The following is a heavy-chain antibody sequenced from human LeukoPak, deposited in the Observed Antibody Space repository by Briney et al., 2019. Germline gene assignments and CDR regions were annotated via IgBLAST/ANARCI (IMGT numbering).Heavy chain of an antibody. D-gene: IGHD3-10*01. V-gene: IGHV4-31*03. CDR1: GGSISSGGYY. CDR2: IYYSGST. CDR3: ARDPRFGPYGIDY. J-gene: IGHJ4*02. Sequence: SETLSLTCTVSGGSISSGGYYWSWIRQHPGKGLEWIGYIYYSGSTYYNPSLKSRVTISADTSKNQFSLKLSSVTAADTAVYYCARDPRFGPYGIDYWGQGTLVTVSS.